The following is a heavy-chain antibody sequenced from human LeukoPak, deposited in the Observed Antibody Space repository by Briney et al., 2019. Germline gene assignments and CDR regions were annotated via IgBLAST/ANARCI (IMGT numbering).Heavy chain of an antibody. CDR2: IYYDGRNK. J-gene: IGHJ3*02. CDR3: AKVMSLYYYDSPLGAFDI. D-gene: IGHD3-22*01. CDR1: GFTFSRYG. V-gene: IGHV3-33*06. Sequence: GGALRLSCAASGFTFSRYGMHWVRQAPGKGVEWVAVIYYDGRNKDYVDSVKGRFTVSRDNSKNTLYLEMKSLRAEDTAVYYCAKVMSLYYYDSPLGAFDIWGQGTMVTVSS.